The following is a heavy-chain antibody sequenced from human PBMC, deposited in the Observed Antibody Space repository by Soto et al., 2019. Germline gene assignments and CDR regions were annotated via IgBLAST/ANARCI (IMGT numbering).Heavy chain of an antibody. Sequence: QVQLQESGPGLVKPSETLSLTCTVSGDSISTYYWSWIRQPPGKGLEWIGYLYHSGSNINYNPSLRSRVTISADTSRNQCSLRLISVTAADTAIYYCARDRKPSEWLGLDYWSQGTLVTVSS. CDR2: LYHSGSNI. D-gene: IGHD6-19*01. J-gene: IGHJ4*02. CDR1: GDSISTYY. V-gene: IGHV4-59*01. CDR3: ARDRKPSEWLGLDY.